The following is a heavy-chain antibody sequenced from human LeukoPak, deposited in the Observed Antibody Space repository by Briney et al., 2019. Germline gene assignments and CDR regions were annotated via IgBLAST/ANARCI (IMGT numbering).Heavy chain of an antibody. J-gene: IGHJ4*02. CDR3: AKDLRYYDILTGYPTTTNGLDY. Sequence: PGGSLRLSCAASGFTFSRNGMHWVRQAPGKGLEWVAVISYDGSNKYYVDSVKGRFTISRDNSKNTLYLQMNSLRAEDTAVYYCAKDLRYYDILTGYPTTTNGLDYWGQGTLVTVSS. D-gene: IGHD3-9*01. V-gene: IGHV3-30*18. CDR1: GFTFSRNG. CDR2: ISYDGSNK.